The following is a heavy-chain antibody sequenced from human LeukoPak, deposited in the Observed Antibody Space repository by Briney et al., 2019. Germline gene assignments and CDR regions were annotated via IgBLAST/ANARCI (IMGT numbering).Heavy chain of an antibody. Sequence: GRSLRLSCAASGFTFSSYAMHWVRQAPGKGLEWVAVISYDGSNKYYADSVKGRFTISRDNSKNTLYLQMNSLRAEDTAVYYCARDPYYYDSSGYYQAEYFQHWGQGTLVTVSS. D-gene: IGHD3-22*01. CDR1: GFTFSSYA. CDR3: ARDPYYYDSSGYYQAEYFQH. J-gene: IGHJ1*01. CDR2: ISYDGSNK. V-gene: IGHV3-30-3*01.